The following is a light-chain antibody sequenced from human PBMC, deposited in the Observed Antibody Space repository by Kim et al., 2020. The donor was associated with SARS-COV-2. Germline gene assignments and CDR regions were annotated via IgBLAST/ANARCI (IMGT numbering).Light chain of an antibody. Sequence: SSELTQDPAVSVALGQTVRITCQGDSLRSYYATWYQQKPGQAPILVIYGKNNRPSGIPDRFSGSSSGNTASLTITGTQAGDEADYYCNSRDSNDHMVFGG. CDR1: SLRSYY. CDR2: GKN. V-gene: IGLV3-19*01. CDR3: NSRDSNDHMV. J-gene: IGLJ2*01.